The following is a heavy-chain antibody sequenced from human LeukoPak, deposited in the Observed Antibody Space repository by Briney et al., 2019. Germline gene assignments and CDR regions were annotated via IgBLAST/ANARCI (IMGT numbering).Heavy chain of an antibody. J-gene: IGHJ4*02. V-gene: IGHV3-74*01. CDR1: GFTFSSYW. CDR3: ARDGYSFGHDFDY. Sequence: PGGSLRLSCAASGFTFSSYWMHWVRHTPGKGLVWVSRIKGDGSSTSYADSVKGRFTISRDNAKNMLYLRMNSLRAEDTAVYYCARDGYSFGHDFDYWGQGTLVTVSS. CDR2: IKGDGSST. D-gene: IGHD5-18*01.